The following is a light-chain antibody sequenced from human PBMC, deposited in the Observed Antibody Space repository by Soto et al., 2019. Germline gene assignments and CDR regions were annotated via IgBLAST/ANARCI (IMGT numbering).Light chain of an antibody. CDR3: QQYNSWPLT. Sequence: EIVMTQSPATLSVSPGERATLSCRASQSVSNNLAWYQQKPGQAPRLLIYGASTRATGIPARFSGSGSGTEFTHTISSLQSEDFAVYYCQQYNSWPLTFGGGTKVAIK. V-gene: IGKV3-15*01. CDR1: QSVSNN. J-gene: IGKJ4*01. CDR2: GAS.